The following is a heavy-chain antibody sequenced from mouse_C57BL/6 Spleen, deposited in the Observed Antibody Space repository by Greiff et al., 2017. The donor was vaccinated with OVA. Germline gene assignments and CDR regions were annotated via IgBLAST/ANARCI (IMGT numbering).Heavy chain of an antibody. CDR3: ARQAYYDYDVYYFDY. D-gene: IGHD2-4*01. J-gene: IGHJ2*01. V-gene: IGHV5-17*01. CDR2: ISSGSSTI. Sequence: DVKLVESGGGLVKPGGSLKLSCAASGFTFSDYGMHWVRQAPEKGLEWVAYISSGSSTIYYADTVKGRFTISRENAKNTLFLQMTSLRSEDTAMYYCARQAYYDYDVYYFDYWGQGTTLTVSS. CDR1: GFTFSDYG.